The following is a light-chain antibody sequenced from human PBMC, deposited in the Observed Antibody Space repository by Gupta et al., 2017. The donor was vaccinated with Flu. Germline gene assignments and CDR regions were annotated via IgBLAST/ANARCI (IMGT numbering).Light chain of an antibody. CDR2: AAS. CDR3: QQGYSTLTWT. Sequence: DIQMTQSPSSLSASVGDRVTITCRASQSISSYLNWYQQKPGKAPKLLIYAASSLQSGVPSRFSGSGSGTDFTLTISRLQPEDFATYYCQQGYSTLTWTFGQGTKVEIK. CDR1: QSISSY. V-gene: IGKV1-39*01. J-gene: IGKJ1*01.